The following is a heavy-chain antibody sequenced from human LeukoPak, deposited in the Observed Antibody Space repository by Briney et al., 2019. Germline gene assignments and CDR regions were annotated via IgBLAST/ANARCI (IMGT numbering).Heavy chain of an antibody. CDR1: GFTFSNYV. Sequence: GGSLRLSCAASGFTFSNYVMSWVHQAPGKGLEWVSGVSAGGGKTDYAESVKGRFTISRDNSKNTVYMQMTSVTAEDTARYYCAKKRTPVAGTNYFDYWGLGTLVTVSS. CDR3: AKKRTPVAGTNYFDY. D-gene: IGHD6-19*01. V-gene: IGHV3-23*01. CDR2: VSAGGGKT. J-gene: IGHJ4*02.